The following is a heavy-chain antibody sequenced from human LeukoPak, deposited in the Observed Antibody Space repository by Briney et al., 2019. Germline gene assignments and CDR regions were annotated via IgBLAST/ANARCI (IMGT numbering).Heavy chain of an antibody. CDR3: ARHVQRPSLVGAIES. J-gene: IGHJ5*02. D-gene: IGHD1-26*01. V-gene: IGHV4-59*08. CDR1: GGSISSYN. CDR2: IYYSGST. Sequence: SETLSLTCTVSGGSISSYNWSWMRQPPGKGLEGIGYIYYSGSTNYSPSLKSRVTISVDTSKNQFSLKLSSVTAADTAVYYCARHVQRPSLVGAIESWGQGTLVTVSS.